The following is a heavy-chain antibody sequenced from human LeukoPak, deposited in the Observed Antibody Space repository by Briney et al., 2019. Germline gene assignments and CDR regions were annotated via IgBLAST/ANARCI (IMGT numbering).Heavy chain of an antibody. Sequence: GGSLRLSCEASGFTFSNYWMSWVRQAPGKGLEWVANIKQDGSQKDYVDFVKGRFTISGDNAKNSLYLQMNSLRAEDTAVYYCAREIAAAAVAFDIWGQGTMVTVSS. CDR3: AREIAAAAVAFDI. V-gene: IGHV3-7*01. CDR2: IKQDGSQK. CDR1: GFTFSNYW. D-gene: IGHD6-13*01. J-gene: IGHJ3*02.